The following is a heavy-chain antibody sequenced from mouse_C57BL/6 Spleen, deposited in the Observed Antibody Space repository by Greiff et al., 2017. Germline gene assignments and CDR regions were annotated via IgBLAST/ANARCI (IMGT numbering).Heavy chain of an antibody. Sequence: QVQLQQPGAELVRPGSSVKLSCKASGYTFTSYWMHWVKQRPIQGLEWIGNIDPSDSETHYNQKFKDKATLTVDKSSSTAYMQLSSLTSEDSAVYYRARGPSNGYYAMDYWGQGTSVTGSS. V-gene: IGHV1-52*01. D-gene: IGHD2-10*02. CDR1: GYTFTSYW. CDR3: ARGPSNGYYAMDY. CDR2: IDPSDSET. J-gene: IGHJ4*01.